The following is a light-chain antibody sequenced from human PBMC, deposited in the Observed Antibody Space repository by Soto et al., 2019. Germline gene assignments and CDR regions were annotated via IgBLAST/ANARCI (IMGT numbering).Light chain of an antibody. Sequence: QSALTQPASVSGSPGQSVTISCTGTSSDIGAYKYVSWYQQHPGKAPKLMIFEVTKRPSGVPDRFSGSKSGNTASLTVSGLQADDEADYYCSSYAGSATVVFGGGTKLTVL. CDR2: EVT. J-gene: IGLJ2*01. V-gene: IGLV2-8*01. CDR1: SSDIGAYKY. CDR3: SSYAGSATVV.